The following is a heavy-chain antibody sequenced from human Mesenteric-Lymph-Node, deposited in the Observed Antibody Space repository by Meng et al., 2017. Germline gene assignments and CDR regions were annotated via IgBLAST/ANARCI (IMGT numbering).Heavy chain of an antibody. CDR2: ISYDGSTQ. V-gene: IGHV3-30*18. CDR1: GFTFRNSD. Sequence: QVQLGESGGGVVLPGGSLRLSCAASGFTFRNSDMPWVRQAPGKGLEWVAVISYDGSTQYSTDFVKGRFTISRDNSENTLYLQMNSLRPEDTAVYYCAKNQKSSGWYDYFDYWGQGTLVTVSS. CDR3: AKNQKSSGWYDYFDY. J-gene: IGHJ4*02. D-gene: IGHD6-19*01.